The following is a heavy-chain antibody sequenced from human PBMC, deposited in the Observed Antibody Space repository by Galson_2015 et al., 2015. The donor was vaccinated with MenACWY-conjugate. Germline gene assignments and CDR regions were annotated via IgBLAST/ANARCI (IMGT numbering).Heavy chain of an antibody. CDR3: AKPPDPTGGFDP. CDR1: GFTFSSYA. CDR2: ISGSGGST. Sequence: SLRLSCAASGFTFSSYAMSWVRQAPGKGLEWVSAISGSGGSTYYADSVKGRFTISRDNSKNTLYLQMSSLRAEDTAVYYCAKPPDPTGGFDPWGQGTLVTVSS. J-gene: IGHJ5*02. V-gene: IGHV3-23*01.